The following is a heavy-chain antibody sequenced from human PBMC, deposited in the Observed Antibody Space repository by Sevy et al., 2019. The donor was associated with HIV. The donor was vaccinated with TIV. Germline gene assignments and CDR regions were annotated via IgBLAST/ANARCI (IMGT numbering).Heavy chain of an antibody. J-gene: IGHJ6*03. Sequence: SETLSLTCSVTGGSIRRGDYFWGWIRQSPGKGVEWIGSITDSGRTYYNPSLKSRVTMSVDTSKNQFSLKLSSVTAADTAVHYCARLRGGYGNGWFYYYMDVWGKGTTVTVSS. CDR3: ARLRGGYGNGWFYYYMDV. CDR2: ITDSGRT. CDR1: GGSIRRGDYF. V-gene: IGHV4-39*01. D-gene: IGHD3-10*01.